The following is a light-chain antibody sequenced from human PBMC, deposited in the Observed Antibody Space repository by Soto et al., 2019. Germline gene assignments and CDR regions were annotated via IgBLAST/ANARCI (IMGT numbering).Light chain of an antibody. Sequence: DIQMTQSPSSVSASVGDRVTITCRASQGITNWLAWYQQKPGRAPKLLIYAASSLESGVPLRFSGSRSGTDFTLTISSLQPEDFATYYCQQANSFPRTFGPGTKVDIK. CDR1: QGITNW. J-gene: IGKJ3*01. CDR2: AAS. CDR3: QQANSFPRT. V-gene: IGKV1-12*01.